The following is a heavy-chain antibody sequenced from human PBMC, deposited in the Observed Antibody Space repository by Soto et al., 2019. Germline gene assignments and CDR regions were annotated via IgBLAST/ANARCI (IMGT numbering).Heavy chain of an antibody. CDR1: GGSISRYY. V-gene: IGHV4-59*01. D-gene: IGHD6-13*01. CDR2: IYYSGST. J-gene: IGHJ5*02. CDR3: ARDVVSSWYVWFDP. Sequence: SEALSLTCTVSGGSISRYYWSWIRQPPGKGLEWIGYIYYSGSTNYNPSLKSRVTISVDTSKNQFSLKLSSVTAADTAVYYCARDVVSSWYVWFDPWGQGTLVTVSS.